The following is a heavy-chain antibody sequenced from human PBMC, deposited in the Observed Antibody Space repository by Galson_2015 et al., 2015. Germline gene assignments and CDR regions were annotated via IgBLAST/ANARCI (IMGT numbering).Heavy chain of an antibody. Sequence: SLRLSCAASGFTFSSYGTHWVRQAPGKGLEWVAVISYDGSNKYYADSVKGRFTISRDNSKNTLYLQMNSLRAEDTAVYYCARDAGPYMIVPLPNDYWGQGTLVTVSS. CDR2: ISYDGSNK. J-gene: IGHJ4*02. CDR1: GFTFSSYG. CDR3: ARDAGPYMIVPLPNDY. D-gene: IGHD3-22*01. V-gene: IGHV3-30*03.